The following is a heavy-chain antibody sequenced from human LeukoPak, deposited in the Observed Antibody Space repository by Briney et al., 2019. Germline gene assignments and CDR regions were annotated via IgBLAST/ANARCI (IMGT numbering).Heavy chain of an antibody. CDR3: ARDREGIVGATPNFDY. D-gene: IGHD1-26*01. V-gene: IGHV3-48*04. CDR1: GFTFSSYS. Sequence: GGSLRLSCAASGFTFSSYSMNWVRQAPGKGLEWVSYISSSSSTIYYADSVKGRFTISRDNAKNSLYLQMNSLRAEDTAVYYCARDREGIVGATPNFDYWGQGTLVTVSS. J-gene: IGHJ4*02. CDR2: ISSSSSTI.